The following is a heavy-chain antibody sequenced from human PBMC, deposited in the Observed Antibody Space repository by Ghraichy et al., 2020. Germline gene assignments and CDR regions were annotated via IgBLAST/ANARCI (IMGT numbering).Heavy chain of an antibody. CDR1: GYTFTSYD. J-gene: IGHJ6*03. CDR3: ARVPSCSSNSCRNYYYYYNMDV. Sequence: ASVKVSCKASGYTFTSYDVNWVRQATGQGLEWMGWMNPNSGNTGYAQKFQGRVNITRNTSISTAYMELSSLRSDDPAVYYCARVPSCSSNSCRNYYYYYNMDVWGKGTTVTVSS. D-gene: IGHD2-2*01. V-gene: IGHV1-8*03. CDR2: MNPNSGNT.